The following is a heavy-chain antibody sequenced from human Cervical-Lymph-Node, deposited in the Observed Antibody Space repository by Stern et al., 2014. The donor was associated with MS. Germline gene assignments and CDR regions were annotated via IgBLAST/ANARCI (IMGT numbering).Heavy chain of an antibody. D-gene: IGHD2-8*01. V-gene: IGHV1-18*01. Sequence: QVQLVQSGTEVKKPGASVLVSCKDSGYTFTTYGITWVRQAPGQGLEWMGWISADSGNTKYAQKFQDRVTMTRDTTTGTAYMEVRSLRSEDTAVYYCARDKMHAFDYWGQGTQVTVPS. J-gene: IGHJ4*02. CDR1: GYTFTTYG. CDR3: ARDKMHAFDY. CDR2: ISADSGNT.